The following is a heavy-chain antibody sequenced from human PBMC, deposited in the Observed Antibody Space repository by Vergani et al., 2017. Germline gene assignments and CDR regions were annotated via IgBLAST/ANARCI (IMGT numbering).Heavy chain of an antibody. J-gene: IGHJ4*02. Sequence: QVHLVQSGAQVKSPGSSVKVSCKASGDTSSNYVINWVRQASGQGLEWVGGISTLFGTEGSAQKFQGRVTITADAATRTAYLELNILRSEDTAVYFCASTVGSGPLYYFAHWGQGTLITVSS. CDR1: GDTSSNYV. V-gene: IGHV1-69*12. CDR2: ISTLFGTE. CDR3: ASTVGSGPLYYFAH. D-gene: IGHD3-10*01.